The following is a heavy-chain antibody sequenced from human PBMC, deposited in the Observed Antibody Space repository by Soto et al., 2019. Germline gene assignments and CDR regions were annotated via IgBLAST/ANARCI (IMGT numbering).Heavy chain of an antibody. D-gene: IGHD3-22*01. V-gene: IGHV2-26*01. CDR3: ARMLAVNYYYYYVDV. CDR1: GFSLRNARMG. CDR2: ILSSDEK. J-gene: IGHJ6*03. Sequence: QVTLKESGPVLVKPPETLTLTCTVSGFSLRNARMGVSWIRQPPGKALEWLAHILSSDEKSYNTSLKGRVTLSEDTSKRLLVLTMAYVDPVDTATYFCARMLAVNYYYYYVDVWGEGTTITVSS.